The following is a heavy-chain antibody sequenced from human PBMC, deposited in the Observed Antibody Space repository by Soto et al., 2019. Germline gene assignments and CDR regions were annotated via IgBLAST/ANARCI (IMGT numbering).Heavy chain of an antibody. CDR1: GFTFSSYA. J-gene: IGHJ4*02. V-gene: IGHV3-30-3*01. CDR3: ARDRITGTTLMDY. CDR2: IWYDGSNK. D-gene: IGHD1-7*01. Sequence: QVQLVESGGGVVQPGRSLRLSCAASGFTFSSYAMHWVRQAPGKGLEWVAVIWYDGSNKYYADSVKGRFTISRDNSKNTLYLQMNSLRAEDTAVYYCARDRITGTTLMDYWGQGTLVTVSS.